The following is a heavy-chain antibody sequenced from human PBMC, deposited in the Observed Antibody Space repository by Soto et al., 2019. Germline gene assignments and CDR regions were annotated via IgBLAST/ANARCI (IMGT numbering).Heavy chain of an antibody. CDR1: GYSFTSYW. Sequence: GASVKISCKGSGYSFTSYWIGWVRQMPGKGLEWMGIIYPGDSDTRYSPSFQGQVTISADKSISTAYLQWSSLKASDTAMYYCERRARDYGMDVLGQVPTVTVSS. CDR3: ERRARDYGMDV. CDR2: IYPGDSDT. V-gene: IGHV5-51*01. J-gene: IGHJ6*02.